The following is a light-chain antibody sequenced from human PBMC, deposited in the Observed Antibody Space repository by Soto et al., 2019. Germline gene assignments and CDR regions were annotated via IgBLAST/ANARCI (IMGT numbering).Light chain of an antibody. J-gene: IGLJ1*01. CDR2: EVS. CDR3: TSYTASSTYV. Sequence: QSALTQPASVSGSPGQSITISCTGTSSDVGGYNFVSWYQQHPGKVPKLMIYEVSNRPSGVSNRFSGPKSANTASLTSSGLQAEDEADYYCTSYTASSTYVFGTGTKRTVL. V-gene: IGLV2-14*01. CDR1: SSDVGGYNF.